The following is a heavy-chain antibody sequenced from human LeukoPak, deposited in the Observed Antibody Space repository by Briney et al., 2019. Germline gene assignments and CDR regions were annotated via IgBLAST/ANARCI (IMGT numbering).Heavy chain of an antibody. Sequence: HPGGSLRLSCTASGFTFSNNAMNWVRQAPGKGLEWVANIKQEGNDKYYVDSVKGRFTISRDNAKNSLYLQMNSLRVEDTAVYYCARDLYHENYYYHYMDVWGKGTTVTVSS. CDR2: IKQEGNDK. CDR1: GFTFSNNA. V-gene: IGHV3-7*01. D-gene: IGHD2-2*01. J-gene: IGHJ6*03. CDR3: ARDLYHENYYYHYMDV.